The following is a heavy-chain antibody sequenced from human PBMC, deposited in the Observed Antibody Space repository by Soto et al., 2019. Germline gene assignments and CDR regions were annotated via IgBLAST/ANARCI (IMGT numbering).Heavy chain of an antibody. CDR3: SRSLAIDFDS. CDR1: VFNFAAYT. CDR2: IRRIAYGGTT. J-gene: IGHJ4*02. V-gene: IGHV3-49*04. Sequence: GSLRRSCSASVFNFAAYTMSWVRLTPGKGLEWVGFIRRIAYGGTTDYAASVKGRFTISRDDSRKIVYLQMSRLKIEDTAVYYCSRSLAIDFDSWGQGTLVTAPQ.